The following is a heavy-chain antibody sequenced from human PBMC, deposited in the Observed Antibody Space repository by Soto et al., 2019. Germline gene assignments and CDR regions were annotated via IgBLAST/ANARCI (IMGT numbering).Heavy chain of an antibody. CDR3: ARVGITIFGVVPGYYYYTDV. CDR1: GGTFSSYA. V-gene: IGHV1-69*13. J-gene: IGHJ6*02. CDR2: IIPIFGTA. D-gene: IGHD3-3*01. Sequence: GASVKVSCKASGGTFSSYAIGWVRQAPGQGLEWMGGIIPIFGTANYAQKFQGRVTITADESTSTAYMELSSLRSEDTAVYYCARVGITIFGVVPGYYYYTDVWGQGTTVTVSS.